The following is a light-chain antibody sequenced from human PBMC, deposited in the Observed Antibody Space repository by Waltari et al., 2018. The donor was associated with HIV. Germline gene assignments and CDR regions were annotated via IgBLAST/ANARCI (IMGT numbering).Light chain of an antibody. V-gene: IGKV1-39*01. CDR1: PNISNY. CDR2: AAS. J-gene: IGKJ2*01. Sequence: EIQMTPSPSSLSSSVGERVTITCRAGPNISNYFHWYQPKAGKAPKIIISAASSVQSGVPSRFSGSGSVTDFTLTISSLQPEECATYYCLQSSGVPPYTFGQGTKRELK. CDR3: LQSSGVPPYT.